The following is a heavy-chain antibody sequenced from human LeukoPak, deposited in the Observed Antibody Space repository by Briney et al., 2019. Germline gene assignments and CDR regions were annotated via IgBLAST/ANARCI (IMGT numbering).Heavy chain of an antibody. CDR2: INSDGSST. V-gene: IGHV3-74*01. CDR1: GFTFSSYW. Sequence: GGSLRLSCADSGFTFSSYWMHWVRQAPGKGLVWVSRINSDGSSTSYADSVKGRFTISRDNAKNTLYLQMNSLRAEDTAVYYCARGPYYYDSSGYYAPDFDYWGQGTLVTVSS. J-gene: IGHJ4*02. CDR3: ARGPYYYDSSGYYAPDFDY. D-gene: IGHD3-22*01.